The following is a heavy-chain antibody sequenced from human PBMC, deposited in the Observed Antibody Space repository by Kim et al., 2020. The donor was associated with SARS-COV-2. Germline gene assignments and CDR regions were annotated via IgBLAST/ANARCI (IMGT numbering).Heavy chain of an antibody. CDR2: LKTDGSSA. D-gene: IGHD3-16*02. CDR3: AREKVMVALYFDY. Sequence: GGSLRLSCAASGFTFSSYWMHWVRQVPGKGLVWVSRLKTDGSSARYADSVKGRFTISRDNAKNTLYLQMNSLRAEDTAVYYCAREKVMVALYFDYWGQGTLVTVSS. J-gene: IGHJ4*02. CDR1: GFTFSSYW. V-gene: IGHV3-74*01.